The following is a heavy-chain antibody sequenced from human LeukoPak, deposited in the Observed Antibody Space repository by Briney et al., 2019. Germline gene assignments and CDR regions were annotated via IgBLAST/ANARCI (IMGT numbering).Heavy chain of an antibody. J-gene: IGHJ4*02. D-gene: IGHD3-16*01. Sequence: GRSLRLSCAASGLTFSSYGMHWVRQAPGKGLEWVAVISYHGSEKYFADSVKGRFTISRENSRNTLYLQMNSLRPEDTAVYCCAKPGGSYLDYWGRGTLVTVTS. V-gene: IGHV3-30*18. CDR3: AKPGGSYLDY. CDR2: ISYHGSEK. CDR1: GLTFSSYG.